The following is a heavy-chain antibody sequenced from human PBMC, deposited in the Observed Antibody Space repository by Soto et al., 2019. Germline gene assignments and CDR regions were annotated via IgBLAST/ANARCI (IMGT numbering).Heavy chain of an antibody. CDR3: ARDNLTIFGVVIHQYYGMDV. CDR1: GGTFSSYA. Sequence: SVKVSCKASGGTFSSYAISWVRQAPGQGLEWMGGIIPIFGTANYAQKFQGRVTITADESTSTAYMELSSLRSEDTAVYYCARDNLTIFGVVIHQYYGMDVWGQGTTVTVSS. J-gene: IGHJ6*02. D-gene: IGHD3-3*01. CDR2: IIPIFGTA. V-gene: IGHV1-69*13.